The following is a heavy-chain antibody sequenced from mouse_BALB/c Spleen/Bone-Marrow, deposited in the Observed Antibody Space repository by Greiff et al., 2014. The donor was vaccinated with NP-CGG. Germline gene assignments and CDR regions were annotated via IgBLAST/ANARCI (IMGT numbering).Heavy chain of an antibody. CDR2: ISGGGSYT. J-gene: IGHJ3*01. D-gene: IGHD1-1*01. CDR3: ATITTVAY. CDR1: GFTISSYG. V-gene: IGHV5-9-2*01. Sequence: DVKLVESGGGLVKPGGSLKLSCAVSGFTISSYGMSWGRQTPEKRLEWVATISGGGSYTYYPDSVKGRFTISRDNAKNNLYPQMSSLRSEDSALYYCATITTVAYWGQGTLVTVSA.